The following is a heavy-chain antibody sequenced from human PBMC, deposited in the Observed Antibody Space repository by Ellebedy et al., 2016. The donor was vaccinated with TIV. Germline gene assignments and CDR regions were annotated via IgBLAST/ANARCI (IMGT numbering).Heavy chain of an antibody. CDR2: INQDGIEK. Sequence: GESLKISCGSSGFSFRSYWMSWVRQAPGKGLEWVANINQDGIEKYYVDSVKGRFTISRDNAKNSLYLQMSSMRVEDTAVFYCATDGSYGDYRAPTHAFQIWGRGTLVTVSS. D-gene: IGHD4-17*01. V-gene: IGHV3-7*01. CDR3: ATDGSYGDYRAPTHAFQI. J-gene: IGHJ3*02. CDR1: GFSFRSYW.